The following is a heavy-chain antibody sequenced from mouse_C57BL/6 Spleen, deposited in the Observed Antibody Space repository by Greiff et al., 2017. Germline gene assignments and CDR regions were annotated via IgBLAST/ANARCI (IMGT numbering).Heavy chain of an antibody. J-gene: IGHJ2*01. CDR3: AAPSYYYGSSLFDD. V-gene: IGHV1-80*01. D-gene: IGHD1-1*01. CDR2: IYPGDGDT. Sequence: QVQLQQSGAELVKPGASVKISCKASGYAFSSYWMNWVKQRPGKGLEWIGQIYPGDGDTNYNGKFKGKATLTADKSSSTAYMQLSSLTSEDSAVYFCAAPSYYYGSSLFDDWGQGTTLTVSS. CDR1: GYAFSSYW.